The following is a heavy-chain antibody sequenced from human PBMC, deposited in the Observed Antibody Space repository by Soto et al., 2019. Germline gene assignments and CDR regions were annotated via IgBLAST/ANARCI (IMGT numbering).Heavy chain of an antibody. D-gene: IGHD3-10*01. J-gene: IGHJ4*02. CDR1: GFTFSSYG. V-gene: IGHV3-30*18. CDR3: AKEFRVLLWFGVFDY. CDR2: ISYDGSNK. Sequence: GGSLRLSCAASGFTFSSYGMHWVRQAPGKGLEWVAVISYDGSNKYYADSVKGRFTISRDNSKNTLYLQMNSLRAEDTAVYYCAKEFRVLLWFGVFDYWGQGTLVTVSS.